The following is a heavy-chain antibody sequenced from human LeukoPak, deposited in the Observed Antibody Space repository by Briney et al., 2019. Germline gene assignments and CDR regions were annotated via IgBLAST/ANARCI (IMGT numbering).Heavy chain of an antibody. CDR1: GFSFSVYW. V-gene: IGHV3-11*01. Sequence: RTGGSLRLSCAASGFSFSVYWMHWVRQAPGKGLEWVSYISGSGTTIYNADSVKGRFTISRDKAKNSLFLQMNSLIGEDASVYYCAKDHKQWLVRGEDYFDYWGQGTLVTVSS. J-gene: IGHJ4*02. CDR2: ISGSGTTI. CDR3: AKDHKQWLVRGEDYFDY. D-gene: IGHD6-19*01.